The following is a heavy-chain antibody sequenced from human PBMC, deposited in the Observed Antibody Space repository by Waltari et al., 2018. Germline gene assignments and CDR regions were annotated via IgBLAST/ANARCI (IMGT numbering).Heavy chain of an antibody. D-gene: IGHD3-22*01. CDR3: AREEDYESSGYYFDY. CDR2: ITPILATA. CDR1: GGTFSSYA. J-gene: IGHJ4*02. Sequence: QVQLVQSGAEVKKPGSSVKVSCKASGGTFSSYAISWVRQAPGQGLEWMGRITPILATANYAQKVQGRVTITADESTSTAYMELSSLRSEDTAVYYCAREEDYESSGYYFDYWGQGTLVTVSS. V-gene: IGHV1-69*11.